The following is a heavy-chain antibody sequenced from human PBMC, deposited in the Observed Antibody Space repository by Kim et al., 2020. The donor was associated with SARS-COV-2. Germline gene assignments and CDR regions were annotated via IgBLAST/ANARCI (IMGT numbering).Heavy chain of an antibody. CDR3: ARVHSSTWKIDY. D-gene: IGHD2-2*01. V-gene: IGHV6-1*01. J-gene: IGHJ4*02. Sequence: YAVSVKSRITINPDTSKNHFSLQLNSVTPEDTAVYYCARVHSSTWKIDYWGQGTLVTVSS.